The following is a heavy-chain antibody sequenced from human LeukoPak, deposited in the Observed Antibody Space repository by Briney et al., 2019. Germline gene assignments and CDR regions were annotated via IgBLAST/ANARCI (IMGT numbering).Heavy chain of an antibody. Sequence: GGSLRLSCAASGFDLSTYEMNWVRQAPGKGLEWIADITISGHTKNYADSVKGRFTISRDNARTPLYLQMNSLRVEDTGVYYCTRGDPHADLWGQATLVTVSS. CDR3: TRGDPHADL. CDR1: GFDLSTYE. CDR2: ITISGHTK. V-gene: IGHV3-48*03. J-gene: IGHJ5*02.